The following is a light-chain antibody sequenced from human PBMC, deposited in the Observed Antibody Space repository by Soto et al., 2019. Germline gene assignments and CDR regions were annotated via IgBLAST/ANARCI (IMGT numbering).Light chain of an antibody. V-gene: IGKV1-17*03. J-gene: IGKJ3*01. CDR1: QDISNY. Sequence: DIQMTQSPSAMSAYVGDRVTITCRASQDISNYLVWFQQKPGKVPKRLIYAASSFQSGVPSRFIGSGSGTEFTLTISSLQPEDFATYYCLQHITYPCTFGPGTKVDIK. CDR3: LQHITYPCT. CDR2: AAS.